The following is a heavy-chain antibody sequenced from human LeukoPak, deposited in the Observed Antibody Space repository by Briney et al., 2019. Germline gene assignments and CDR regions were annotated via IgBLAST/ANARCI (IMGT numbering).Heavy chain of an antibody. D-gene: IGHD2-2*01. CDR2: INHSGST. J-gene: IGHJ4*02. V-gene: IGHV4-34*01. CDR3: ARQGCSSTSYYFRFRRYFDY. Sequence: SETLSLTCAVYGGSFSGYYWSWIRQPPGKGLEWIGEINHSGSTNYNPSLKSRVTISVDTSKNQFSLKLSSVTAADTAVYYCARQGCSSTSYYFRFRRYFDYWGQGTLVTVSS. CDR1: GGSFSGYY.